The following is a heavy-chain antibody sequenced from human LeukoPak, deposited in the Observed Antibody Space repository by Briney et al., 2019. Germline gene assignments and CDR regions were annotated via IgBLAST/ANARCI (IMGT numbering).Heavy chain of an antibody. V-gene: IGHV5-51*01. CDR1: RYSFTSYW. Sequence: GESLKISCKGSRYSFTSYWIGWVRQMPGKGLEWMGIIYPGDSDTRYSPSFQGQVTISADKSISTAYLQWSSLKASDSAMYYCARRSVPVAGTDYFDYWGQGTLVTVSS. CDR2: IYPGDSDT. D-gene: IGHD6-19*01. J-gene: IGHJ4*02. CDR3: ARRSVPVAGTDYFDY.